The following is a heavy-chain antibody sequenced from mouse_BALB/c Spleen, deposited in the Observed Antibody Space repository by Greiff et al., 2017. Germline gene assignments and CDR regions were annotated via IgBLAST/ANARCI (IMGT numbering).Heavy chain of an antibody. D-gene: IGHD2-3*01. CDR3: ARVKGIYDGYYDAMDY. V-gene: IGHV5-4*02. CDR2: ISDGGSYT. CDR1: GFTFSDYY. J-gene: IGHJ4*01. Sequence: EVKLVESGGGLVKPGGSLKLSCAASGFTFSDYYMYWVRQTPEKRLEWVATISDGGSYTYYPDSVKGRFTISRDNAKNNLYLQMSSLKSEDTAMYYCARVKGIYDGYYDAMDYWGQGTSVTVSS.